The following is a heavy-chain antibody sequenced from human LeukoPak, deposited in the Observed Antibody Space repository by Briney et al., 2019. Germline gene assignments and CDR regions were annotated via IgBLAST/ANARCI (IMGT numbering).Heavy chain of an antibody. Sequence: ASVKVSCKASGYSFNSQGMNWVRQAPGQGLEWMGWINTDSGNPTYAQGFTGRFVFSLDSSVSTAYLQISNLMPEDTAKYYCAREILRFDIWGQETMVIASS. V-gene: IGHV7-4-1*02. J-gene: IGHJ3*02. CDR2: INTDSGNP. CDR1: GYSFNSQG. CDR3: AREILRFDI.